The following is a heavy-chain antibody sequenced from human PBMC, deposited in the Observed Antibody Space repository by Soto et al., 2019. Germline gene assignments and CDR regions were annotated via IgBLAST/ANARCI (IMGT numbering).Heavy chain of an antibody. CDR1: GFTFSSYG. Sequence: QVQLVESGGGVVQPGRSLRLSCAASGFTFSSYGMHWVRQAPGKGLEWVAVIWYDGSNKYFADSVKGRFTISRDNSKNTVYLQMNSLRAEDTAVYYCARWDGSGFRRYYYGMDVWGQGTTVTVSS. J-gene: IGHJ6*02. CDR3: ARWDGSGFRRYYYGMDV. CDR2: IWYDGSNK. D-gene: IGHD3-10*01. V-gene: IGHV3-33*01.